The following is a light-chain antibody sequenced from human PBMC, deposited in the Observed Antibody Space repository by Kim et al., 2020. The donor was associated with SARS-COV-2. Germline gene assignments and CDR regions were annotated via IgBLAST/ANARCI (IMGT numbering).Light chain of an antibody. V-gene: IGLV3-19*01. J-gene: IGLJ3*02. CDR1: SLRSYY. CDR2: DKN. Sequence: SSELTQDPAVSVALGQTVRITCQGDSLRSYYASWYQQKPGQAPVLVIYDKNNRPSGIPDRFSGSSSGNTASLTITGAQAEDEADYYCNSRDSSGNHLGVFGGGTQLTVL. CDR3: NSRDSSGNHLGV.